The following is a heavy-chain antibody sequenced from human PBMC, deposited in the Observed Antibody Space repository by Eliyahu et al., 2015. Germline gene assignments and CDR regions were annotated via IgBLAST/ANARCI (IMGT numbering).Heavy chain of an antibody. Sequence: QVQLQESGPGLVKPSQTLSLTCTVSGGSIXRGPYSWTWIRQSAGRRLEWMGHVYTSGYPSYSPSLKSRVTMSLDTSKNQFSLKLHSVTAADTALYYCTRMPTISGVAPPRYIDVWGKGTTVTVS. D-gene: IGHD3-3*01. V-gene: IGHV4-61*02. J-gene: IGHJ6*03. CDR2: VYTSGYP. CDR1: GGSIXRGPYS. CDR3: TRMPTISGVAPPRYIDV.